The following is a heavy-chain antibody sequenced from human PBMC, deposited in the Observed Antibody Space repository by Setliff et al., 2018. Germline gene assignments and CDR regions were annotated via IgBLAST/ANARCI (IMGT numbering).Heavy chain of an antibody. CDR3: ARVESMVRGKNILRHFDY. V-gene: IGHV1-18*01. J-gene: IGHJ4*02. CDR2: VTIYNGNT. D-gene: IGHD3-10*01. CDR1: GYTFNNYG. Sequence: ASVKVSCKASGYTFNNYGVAWVRQAPGQGLDWMGWVTIYNGNTKYAQNLQGRLTLSTDRSTNTVYMELGSLTTDDAAIYYCARVESMVRGKNILRHFDYWGQGTQVTVSS.